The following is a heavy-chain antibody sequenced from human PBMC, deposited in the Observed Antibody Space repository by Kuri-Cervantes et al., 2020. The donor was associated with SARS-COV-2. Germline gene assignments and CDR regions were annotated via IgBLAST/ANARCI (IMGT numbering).Heavy chain of an antibody. Sequence: GGSLRLSCAASGFTFSSYSMNWVRQAPGKGLEWVSYISSSSSSTIYYADSVKGRSTISRDNAKNSLYLQMNSLRAEDTAVYYCARALRYSSSWGDYWGQGTLVTVSS. CDR3: ARALRYSSSWGDY. CDR2: ISSSSSSTI. CDR1: GFTFSSYS. D-gene: IGHD6-13*01. V-gene: IGHV3-48*04. J-gene: IGHJ4*02.